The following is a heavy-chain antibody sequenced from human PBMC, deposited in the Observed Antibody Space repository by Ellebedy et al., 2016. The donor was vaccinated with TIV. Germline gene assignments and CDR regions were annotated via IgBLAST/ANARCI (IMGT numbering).Heavy chain of an antibody. D-gene: IGHD3-22*01. Sequence: ASVKVSCKASGYTFTGHYIHWVRQAPGQGLEWVAWINPNSGDTPYAQNLQGRVTVTGDTSISPAYMELSRLISDDTAVYYCVRDLTNYGSSSYWGQGTLVTVSS. CDR1: GYTFTGHY. CDR2: INPNSGDT. CDR3: VRDLTNYGSSSY. V-gene: IGHV1-2*02. J-gene: IGHJ4*02.